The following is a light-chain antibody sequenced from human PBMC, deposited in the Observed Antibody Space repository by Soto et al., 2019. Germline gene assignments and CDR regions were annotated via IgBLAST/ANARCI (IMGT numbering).Light chain of an antibody. CDR3: QQYGSSPLT. J-gene: IGKJ4*01. CDR2: GAS. V-gene: IGKV3-20*01. Sequence: EIVLTQSPGTLSLSPGERATLSCRASQSVYSNFLAWYQQKPGQAPRLLIYGASSRATGIPNRFSGSGSGTDFTLTINRLEPEDVAVYYCQQYGSSPLTFGGGTKVEIK. CDR1: QSVYSNF.